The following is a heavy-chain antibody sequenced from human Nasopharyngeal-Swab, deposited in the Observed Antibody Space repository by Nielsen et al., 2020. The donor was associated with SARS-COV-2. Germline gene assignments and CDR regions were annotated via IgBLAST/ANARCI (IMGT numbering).Heavy chain of an antibody. CDR1: AGTFSSYS. Sequence: SVKVPCKASAGTFSSYSISWVLQAPRQGLEWMGGIIPIFGTANYAQKFQGRVTITSDESTSTAYMELSSLRSEDTAVYYCARVVDIVATIGSFDIWGQGTMVTVSS. J-gene: IGHJ3*02. CDR2: IIPIFGTA. V-gene: IGHV1-69*13. CDR3: ARVVDIVATIGSFDI. D-gene: IGHD5-12*01.